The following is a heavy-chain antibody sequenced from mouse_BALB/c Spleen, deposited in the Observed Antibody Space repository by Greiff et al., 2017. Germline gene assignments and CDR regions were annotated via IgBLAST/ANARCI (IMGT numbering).Heavy chain of an antibody. J-gene: IGHJ3*01. CDR2: ISYSGST. CDR1: GYSITSDYA. Sequence: VQLKESGPGLVKPSQSLSLTCTVTGYSITSDYAWNWIRQFPGNKLEWMGYISYSGSTSYNPSLKSRISITRDTSKNQFFLQLNSVTTEDTATYYCARWNYGSSPWFAYWGQGTLVTVSA. V-gene: IGHV3-2*02. D-gene: IGHD1-1*01. CDR3: ARWNYGSSPWFAY.